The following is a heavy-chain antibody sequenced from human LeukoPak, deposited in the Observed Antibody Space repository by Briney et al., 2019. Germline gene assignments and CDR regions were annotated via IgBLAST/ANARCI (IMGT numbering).Heavy chain of an antibody. Sequence: PGGSLRLSCAASGFTFSGSALHWVRQPSGKGLEWVGGIRSTANGYATAYAASVKGRFTISRDDSKNTAYLQMDSLKTEDTAVYYCTGNYYGSGSYADFDYWGQGTLVTVSS. V-gene: IGHV3-73*01. D-gene: IGHD3-10*01. CDR1: GFTFSGSA. CDR3: TGNYYGSGSYADFDY. CDR2: IRSTANGYAT. J-gene: IGHJ4*02.